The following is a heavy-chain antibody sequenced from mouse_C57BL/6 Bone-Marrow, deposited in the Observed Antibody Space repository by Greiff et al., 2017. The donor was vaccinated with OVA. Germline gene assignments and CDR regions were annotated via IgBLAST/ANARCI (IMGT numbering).Heavy chain of an antibody. D-gene: IGHD3-2*02. J-gene: IGHJ4*01. CDR1: GFTFSSYG. CDR3: ARQLRLRMDY. Sequence: EVNVVESGGDLVKPGGSLKLSCAASGFTFSSYGMSWVRQTPDKRLEWVATISSGGSYTYYPDSVKGRFTISRDNAKNTLYLQMSSLKSEDTAMYYCARQLRLRMDYWGQGTSVTVSS. CDR2: ISSGGSYT. V-gene: IGHV5-6*01.